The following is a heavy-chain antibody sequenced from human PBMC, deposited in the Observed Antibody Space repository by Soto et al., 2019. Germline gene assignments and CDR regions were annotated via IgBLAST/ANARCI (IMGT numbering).Heavy chain of an antibody. CDR3: ARDPNSSLYVFDI. CDR2: IYSGGST. Sequence: GSLRLSCAASGFTVSSNYMSWVRQAPGKGLEWVSIIYSGGSTYYADSVKGRFTISRDNSKNTLYLQMNSLRAEDTAVYYCARDPNSSLYVFDIWGQGTMVTVSS. V-gene: IGHV3-66*01. D-gene: IGHD6-13*01. J-gene: IGHJ3*02. CDR1: GFTVSSNY.